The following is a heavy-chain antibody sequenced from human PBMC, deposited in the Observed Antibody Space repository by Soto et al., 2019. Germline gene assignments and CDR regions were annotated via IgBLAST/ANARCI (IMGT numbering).Heavy chain of an antibody. Sequence: SVKVSCKASGFTFTSSAVQWVRQARGQRLEWIGWIVVGSGNTNYAQKFQERVTITRDMSTSTAYMELSSLRSEDTAVYYCAAVLFWELPTLGAFDIWGQGTMVTVSS. V-gene: IGHV1-58*01. J-gene: IGHJ3*02. CDR3: AAVLFWELPTLGAFDI. D-gene: IGHD1-26*01. CDR1: GFTFTSSA. CDR2: IVVGSGNT.